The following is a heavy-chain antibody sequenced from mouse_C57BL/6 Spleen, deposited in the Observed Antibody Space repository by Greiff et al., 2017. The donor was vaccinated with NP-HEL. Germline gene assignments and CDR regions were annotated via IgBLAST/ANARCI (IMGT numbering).Heavy chain of an antibody. CDR2: ISDGGSYT. CDR1: GFTFSSYA. V-gene: IGHV5-4*01. CDR3: ARDSDWYFDV. J-gene: IGHJ1*03. Sequence: DVMLMESGGGLVKPGGSLKLSCAASGFTFSSYAMSWVRQTPEKRLEWVATISDGGSYTYYPDNVKGRFTISRDNAKNNLYLQMSHLKSEDTAMYYCARDSDWYFDVWGTGTTVTVSS.